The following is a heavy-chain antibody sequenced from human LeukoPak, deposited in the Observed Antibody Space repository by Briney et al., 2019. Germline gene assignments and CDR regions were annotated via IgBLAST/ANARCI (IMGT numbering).Heavy chain of an antibody. CDR2: IYYSGST. V-gene: IGHV4-59*01. CDR1: GGSISSYY. CDR3: ARDSAAGYDY. D-gene: IGHD6-13*01. Sequence: SETLSLTCTVAGGSISSYYWSWIRQPPGKGLEWIGYIYYSGSTNYNPSLKSRGTISVDTSKTQFSLKLSSVTAADTAVYYCARDSAAGYDYWGQGTLVTVSS. J-gene: IGHJ4*02.